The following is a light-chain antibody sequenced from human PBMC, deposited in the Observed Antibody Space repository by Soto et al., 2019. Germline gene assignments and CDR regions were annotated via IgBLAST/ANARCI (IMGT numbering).Light chain of an antibody. CDR2: DVN. CDR3: TSYTSDTAVV. Sequence: QSALTQPASVSGSPGQSITIPCTGTSSDVGGYNYVSWYQHHPGEAPKLMTYDVNDRPSGVSSRFSGSKSGNTASLTISGLHAEDEADYCCTSYTSDTAVVFGGGTKLTVL. V-gene: IGLV2-14*03. J-gene: IGLJ2*01. CDR1: SSDVGGYNY.